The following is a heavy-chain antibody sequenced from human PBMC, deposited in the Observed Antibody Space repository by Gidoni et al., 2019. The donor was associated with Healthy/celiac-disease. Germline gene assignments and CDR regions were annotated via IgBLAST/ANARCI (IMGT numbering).Heavy chain of an antibody. V-gene: IGHV2-5*02. CDR1: GFALSTSGVG. J-gene: IGHJ5*02. CDR3: AHRVQYRSSSNWFDP. Sequence: QITLKESGPTLVKPTQTLTLTCTFSGFALSTSGVGVGWIRQPPGKALEWLALIYWDDDKRYSPSLKSRLTITNDTSKNQVVLTMTNMDPVDTATYYCAHRVQYRSSSNWFDPWGQGTLVTVSS. CDR2: IYWDDDK. D-gene: IGHD6-6*01.